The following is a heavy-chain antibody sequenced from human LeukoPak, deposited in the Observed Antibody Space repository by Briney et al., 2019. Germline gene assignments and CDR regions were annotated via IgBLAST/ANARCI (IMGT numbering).Heavy chain of an antibody. D-gene: IGHD6-19*01. Sequence: GASVKVSCKASGYTFTSYYMHWVRQAPGQGLEWMGIINPSGGSTSYAQKLQGRVTMTTDTSTSTAYMELRSLRSDDTAVYYCARALRSSGSPGADYWGQGTLVTVSS. CDR1: GYTFTSYY. CDR2: INPSGGST. J-gene: IGHJ4*02. CDR3: ARALRSSGSPGADY. V-gene: IGHV1-46*01.